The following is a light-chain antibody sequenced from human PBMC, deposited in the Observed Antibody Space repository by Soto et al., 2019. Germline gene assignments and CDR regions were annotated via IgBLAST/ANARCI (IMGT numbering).Light chain of an antibody. Sequence: SYELTQPPSVSVAPGETAGITCEGNNIGDKSVHWYQRKPGHAPVLVIYYDTDRPSGIPERFSGSNSGNTATLIISRVEAGDEADYYCQVWDRSSDHVVFGGGTKLTVL. CDR2: YDT. CDR3: QVWDRSSDHVV. CDR1: NIGDKS. V-gene: IGLV3-21*04. J-gene: IGLJ2*01.